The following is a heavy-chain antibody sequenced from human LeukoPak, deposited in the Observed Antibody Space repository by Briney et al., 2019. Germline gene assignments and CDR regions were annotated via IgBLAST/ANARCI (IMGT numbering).Heavy chain of an antibody. V-gene: IGHV3-33*01. CDR3: AREAYTTGYYYFDY. CDR1: GFTFSTYA. J-gene: IGHJ4*02. D-gene: IGHD3-9*01. CDR2: IWYDGSNK. Sequence: GGSLRLSCAASGFTFSTYAMHWVRQAPGKGLEWVSLIWYDGSNKYYVDSVKGRFTISRDNSKNTLYLQINSLRAEDTAVYYCAREAYTTGYYYFDYWGQGTPVIVSS.